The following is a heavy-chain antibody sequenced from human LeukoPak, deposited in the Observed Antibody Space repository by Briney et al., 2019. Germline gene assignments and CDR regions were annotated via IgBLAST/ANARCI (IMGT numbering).Heavy chain of an antibody. J-gene: IGHJ4*02. CDR3: GRAADSGSYYNSVFDY. V-gene: IGHV1-18*01. CDR1: GYTFTSYG. Sequence: ASVKLSCKASGYTFTSYGISWVRQAPGQGLEWMGWISAYNGNTNYAQKLQGRVTMTTDTSTSTAYMELRSLRSDDTAVYYCGRAADSGSYYNSVFDYWGQGTLVTVSS. D-gene: IGHD3-10*01. CDR2: ISAYNGNT.